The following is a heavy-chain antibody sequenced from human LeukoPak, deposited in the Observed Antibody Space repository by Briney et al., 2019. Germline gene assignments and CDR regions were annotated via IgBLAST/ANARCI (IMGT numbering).Heavy chain of an antibody. Sequence: GRSLRLSCAASGFTFSSYGMHWVRQAPGKGLEWVSAISGSGGSTYYADSVKGRFTISRDNSKNTLYLQMNSLRAEDTAVYYCAKLESGTDEGFDYWGQGTLVTVSS. CDR3: AKLESGTDEGFDY. J-gene: IGHJ4*02. D-gene: IGHD1-26*01. CDR1: GFTFSSYG. V-gene: IGHV3-23*01. CDR2: ISGSGGST.